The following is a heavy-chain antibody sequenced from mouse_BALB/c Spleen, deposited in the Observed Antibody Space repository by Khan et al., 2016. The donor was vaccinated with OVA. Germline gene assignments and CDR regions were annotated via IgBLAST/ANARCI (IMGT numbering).Heavy chain of an antibody. J-gene: IGHJ3*01. CDR1: GFTFSTYG. Sequence: VQLKESGGDLVKPGGSLKLSCAASGFTFSTYGMSWVRQTPDKRLEWVATVSTGGSYTYYPDSVTGRFIISRDNAKNTLYLKMSGLKSEETARFYCTRLAYYYDSEGFAYWGQGTLVTVSA. D-gene: IGHD1-1*01. V-gene: IGHV5-6*01. CDR3: TRLAYYYDSEGFAY. CDR2: VSTGGSYT.